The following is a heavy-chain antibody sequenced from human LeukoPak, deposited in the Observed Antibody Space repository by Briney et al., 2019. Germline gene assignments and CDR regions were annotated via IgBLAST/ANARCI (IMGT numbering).Heavy chain of an antibody. CDR2: IRYDGSNK. J-gene: IGHJ6*03. V-gene: IGHV3-30*02. CDR3: AKEGIPAAALDYYYYYMDV. CDR1: GFTFSSYG. D-gene: IGHD2-2*01. Sequence: PGGSLRLSCAASGFTFSSYGMHWVRQAPGKGLEWVAFIRYDGSNKYYADSVKGRFTISRDNSKNTLYLQMNSLRAEDTAVYYCAKEGIPAAALDYYYYYMDVWGKGTTVTVSS.